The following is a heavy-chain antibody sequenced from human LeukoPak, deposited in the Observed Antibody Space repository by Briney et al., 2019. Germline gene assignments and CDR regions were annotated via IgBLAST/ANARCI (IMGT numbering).Heavy chain of an antibody. CDR1: GGSISSYY. CDR2: IYTSGST. CDR3: ARERSTSCYWDDCYYGMDV. J-gene: IGHJ6*02. V-gene: IGHV4-4*07. D-gene: IGHD2-2*01. Sequence: SETLSLTCTVSGGSISSYYWSWIRQPAGKGLEWIGRIYTSGSTNYNPSLKSRVTMSVDTSKNQFSLKLSSVTAADTAVYYCARERSTSCYWDDCYYGMDVWGQGTTVTVSS.